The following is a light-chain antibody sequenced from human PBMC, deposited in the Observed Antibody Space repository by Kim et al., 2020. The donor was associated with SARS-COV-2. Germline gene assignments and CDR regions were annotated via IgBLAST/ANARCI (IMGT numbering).Light chain of an antibody. J-gene: IGLJ2*01. CDR2: DNN. CDR3: VTWDISLSEVL. V-gene: IGLV1-51*01. Sequence: GQNVTISCSGSNSNIGNHYVSWYQHLPGTAPKLLIYDNNKRPSGIPDLFSGSKSGTSATLGITGLQTGDEADYYCVTWDISLSEVLFGGGTQLTVL. CDR1: NSNIGNHY.